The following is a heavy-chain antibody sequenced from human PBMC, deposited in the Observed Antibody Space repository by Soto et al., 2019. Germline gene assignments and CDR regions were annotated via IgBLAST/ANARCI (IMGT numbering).Heavy chain of an antibody. CDR3: ARVRGGGVAATIHYYYYYMDV. V-gene: IGHV1-8*01. CDR1: GYTFTSYD. D-gene: IGHD5-12*01. Sequence: ASVKVSCKASGYTFTSYDINWVRQATGQGLEWMGWMNPNSGNTGYAQKFQGRVTMTRNTSISTAYMELSSLRSEDTAVYYCARVRGGGVAATIHYYYYYMDVWGKGTTVTVSS. J-gene: IGHJ6*03. CDR2: MNPNSGNT.